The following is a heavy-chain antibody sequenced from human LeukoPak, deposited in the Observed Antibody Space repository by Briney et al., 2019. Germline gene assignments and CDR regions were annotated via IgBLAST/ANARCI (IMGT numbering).Heavy chain of an antibody. Sequence: GGSLRLSCAASGFAFSFYAMSWLRQPPGKGLEWVSTINANSGTTSYAASVRGRFTISRDNSKNTLFLQMNSLRAEDTAVYYCASGDYVDYWGQGTLVTVSS. CDR3: ASGDYVDY. CDR1: GFAFSFYA. V-gene: IGHV3-23*01. J-gene: IGHJ4*02. CDR2: INANSGTT. D-gene: IGHD4-17*01.